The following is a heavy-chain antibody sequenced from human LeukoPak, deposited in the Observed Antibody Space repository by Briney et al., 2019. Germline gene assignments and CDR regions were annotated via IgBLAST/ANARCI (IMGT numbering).Heavy chain of an antibody. CDR3: ARGPYIDSSGYPIVGGMDV. D-gene: IGHD3-22*01. Sequence: PSETLSLTCAVYGGSFSGYYWTWIRQPPGKGLEWIGEINHSGSTNFNPSLKSRVIISVDTSKNQFSLKLSSVTAADTAVYYCARGPYIDSSGYPIVGGMDVWGQGTTVTVSS. CDR2: INHSGST. V-gene: IGHV4-34*01. J-gene: IGHJ6*02. CDR1: GGSFSGYY.